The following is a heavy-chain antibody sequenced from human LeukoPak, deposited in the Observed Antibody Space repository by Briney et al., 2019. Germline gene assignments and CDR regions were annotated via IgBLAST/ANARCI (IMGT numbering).Heavy chain of an antibody. CDR3: ARGGSGSYMTDY. D-gene: IGHD1-26*01. CDR2: INFDGTRI. J-gene: IGHJ4*02. Sequence: GGSLSPSCAASGFPFSNYWVPWGRPAPGKGLGWVSRINFDGTRINYADSVKGRFTISRDNAKNTLYLEMNSLRVEDTAVYYCARGGSGSYMTDYWGQGTLLTVSS. CDR1: GFPFSNYW. V-gene: IGHV3-74*01.